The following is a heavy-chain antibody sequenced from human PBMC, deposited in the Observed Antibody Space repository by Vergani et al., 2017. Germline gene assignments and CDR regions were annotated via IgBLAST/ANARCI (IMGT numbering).Heavy chain of an antibody. J-gene: IGHJ5*02. CDR1: GYIFKNDY. D-gene: IGHD2-21*01. V-gene: IGHV1-46*02. CDR2: LNPTTGHT. Sequence: VQLVQSGAEVRKPGASVTVSCTASGYIFKNDYIPWLRQAPGQAFEWMGILNPTTGHTTSAQKFMGRVDMTRDPSTDTSTRTVQMTLSSRRSEDTSVYYCARSIGYGAGATCRAYSFAHWGQGTRVTVSS. CDR3: ARSIGYGAGATCRAYSFAH.